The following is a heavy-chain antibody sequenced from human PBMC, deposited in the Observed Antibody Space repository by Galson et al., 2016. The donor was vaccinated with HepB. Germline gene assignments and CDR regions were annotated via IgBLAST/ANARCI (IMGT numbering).Heavy chain of an antibody. D-gene: IGHD3-9*01. V-gene: IGHV1-69*01. CDR3: ARGRAGYHYDH. CDR2: IVPLFGTA. CDR1: GDTFSPYA. Sequence: SGDTFSPYAFSWVRQAPGQGLQWMGGIVPLFGTANYAQQFQGRVTITADASTGTTYMDLGSLGSEDSAVYYCARGRAGYHYDHWGQGTLVTVSS. J-gene: IGHJ4*02.